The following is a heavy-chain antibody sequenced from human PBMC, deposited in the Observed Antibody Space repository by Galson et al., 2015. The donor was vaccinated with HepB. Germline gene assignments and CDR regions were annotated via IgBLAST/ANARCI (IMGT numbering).Heavy chain of an antibody. CDR1: GGTFSSYA. J-gene: IGHJ3*02. Sequence: QSGAEVKKPGASVKVSCKASGGTFSSYAISWVRQAPGQGLEWMGGIIPIFGTANYAQKFQGRVTITADESTSTAYMELSSLRSEDTAVYYCARGIAAAGTPLDAFDIWGQGTMVTVSS. V-gene: IGHV1-69*13. CDR2: IIPIFGTA. CDR3: ARGIAAAGTPLDAFDI. D-gene: IGHD6-13*01.